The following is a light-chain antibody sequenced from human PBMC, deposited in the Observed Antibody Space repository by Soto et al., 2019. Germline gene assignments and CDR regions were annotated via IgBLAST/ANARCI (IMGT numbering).Light chain of an antibody. CDR3: QLYSTSLFT. J-gene: IGKJ5*01. Sequence: EIVLTQSPGTLSLSPGERATLSCRASQSVSSSYLAWYQQKPGQAPRLLIYGASRRATGIPARFSGSGSGTDFTLTISRLEPEDFAVYYCQLYSTSLFTFAQGTRLENK. V-gene: IGKV3-20*01. CDR1: QSVSSSY. CDR2: GAS.